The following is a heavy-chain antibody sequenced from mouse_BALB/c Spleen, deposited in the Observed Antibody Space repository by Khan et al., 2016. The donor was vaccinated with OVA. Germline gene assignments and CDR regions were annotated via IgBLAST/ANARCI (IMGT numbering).Heavy chain of an antibody. CDR2: ISYSGRT. CDR3: VRSVTITTVVATDFDY. Sequence: EVKLEVSGPGLVKPSQSLSLTCTVTGYSITSDYAWNWIRQFPGNKLEWMGYISYSGRTSYNPSLKSRISITRDTSKNQFFLQLNSVTTEDTANYYCVRSVTITTVVATDFDYWGQGTTLTVSS. V-gene: IGHV3-2*02. D-gene: IGHD1-1*01. J-gene: IGHJ2*01. CDR1: GYSITSDYA.